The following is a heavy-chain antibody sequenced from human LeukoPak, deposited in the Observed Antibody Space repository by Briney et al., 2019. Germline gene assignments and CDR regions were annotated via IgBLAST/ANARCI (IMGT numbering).Heavy chain of an antibody. CDR2: IIPIFGTA. CDR1: AGTFSSYA. CDR3: ARVGRYSGYVGGVEY. Sequence: AAVKVSCKASAGTFSSYAISWVRRAPGQGLVWMGGIIPIFGTANYAQKFKGRVTITADESTSTAYRELSSLRSEDTAVYSGARVGRYSGYVGGVEYWGQGALVTVSS. V-gene: IGHV1-69*13. J-gene: IGHJ4*02. D-gene: IGHD5-12*01.